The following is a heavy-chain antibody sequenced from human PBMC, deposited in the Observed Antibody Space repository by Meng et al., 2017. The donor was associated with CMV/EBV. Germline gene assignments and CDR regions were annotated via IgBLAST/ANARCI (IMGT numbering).Heavy chain of an antibody. Sequence: ASVKVSCKASGYTFTSYYTHWVRQAPGQGLEWMGIINPSGGSTSYAQKFQGRVTMTRDTSTSTVYMELSSLRSEDTAVYYCARPTCSTSCYSLNDAFDIWGQGTMVTVSS. CDR1: GYTFTSYY. CDR3: ARPTCSTSCYSLNDAFDI. CDR2: INPSGGST. J-gene: IGHJ3*02. D-gene: IGHD2-2*02. V-gene: IGHV1-46*01.